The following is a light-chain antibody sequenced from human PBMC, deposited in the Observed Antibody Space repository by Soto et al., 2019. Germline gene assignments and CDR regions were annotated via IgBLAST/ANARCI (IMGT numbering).Light chain of an antibody. Sequence: IQLTQSPSSLSASVGDRVTITCRASQGISSYLAWYQQKPGKAPKLLIYATSSLESGVPSRFSGSGSGTEFTLTSSSLQPDDFATYYCQQYNSYRTFGQGTKVDIK. CDR1: QGISSY. V-gene: IGKV1-9*01. CDR2: ATS. J-gene: IGKJ1*01. CDR3: QQYNSYRT.